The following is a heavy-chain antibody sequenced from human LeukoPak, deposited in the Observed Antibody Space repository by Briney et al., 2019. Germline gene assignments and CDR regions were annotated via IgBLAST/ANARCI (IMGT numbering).Heavy chain of an antibody. D-gene: IGHD6-19*01. CDR2: ISAYNGNT. CDR3: ARVVWEAVAGNLQYYFDY. CDR1: GYTFTGYY. J-gene: IGHJ4*02. Sequence: GASVKVSCKASGYTFTGYYMHWVRQAPGQGLEWMGWISAYNGNTNYAQKLQGRVTMTTDTSTSTAYMELRSLRSDDTAVYYCARVVWEAVAGNLQYYFDYWGQGTLVTVSS. V-gene: IGHV1-18*04.